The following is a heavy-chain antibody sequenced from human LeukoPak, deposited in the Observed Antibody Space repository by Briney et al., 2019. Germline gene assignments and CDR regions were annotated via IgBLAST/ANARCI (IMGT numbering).Heavy chain of an antibody. CDR1: GFTFSDYY. Sequence: KPGGSLRLSCAASGFTFSDYYMSWIRQAPGKGLEWVSYISSSGSTIYYADSVKGRFTISRDNAKNSLYLQMNSLRAEDTAVYFCARVAYYRVTADQITDAFDVWGHGTVVTVSS. CDR2: ISSSGSTI. D-gene: IGHD2-21*02. V-gene: IGHV3-11*04. J-gene: IGHJ3*01. CDR3: ARVAYYRVTADQITDAFDV.